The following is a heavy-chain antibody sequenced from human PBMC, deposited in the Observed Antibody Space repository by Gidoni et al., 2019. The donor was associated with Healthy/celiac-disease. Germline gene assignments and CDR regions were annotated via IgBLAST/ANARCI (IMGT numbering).Heavy chain of an antibody. Sequence: QVQLVQSGAEVKKPGASVKVSCKASGYTFPGYYMHWVRQAPGQGLEWMGWINPNSGGTNYAQKFQGRVTMTRDTSISTAYMELSRLRSDDTAVYYCARNLRYDYIWGSYRYSYYGMDVWGKGTTVTVSS. CDR3: ARNLRYDYIWGSYRYSYYGMDV. CDR2: INPNSGGT. CDR1: GYTFPGYY. D-gene: IGHD3-16*02. V-gene: IGHV1-2*02. J-gene: IGHJ6*04.